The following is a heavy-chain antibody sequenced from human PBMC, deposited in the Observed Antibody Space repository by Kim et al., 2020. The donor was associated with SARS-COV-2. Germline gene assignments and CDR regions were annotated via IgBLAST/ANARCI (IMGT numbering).Heavy chain of an antibody. CDR3: ARNYYDGSGRLDY. D-gene: IGHD3-22*01. J-gene: IGHJ4*02. Sequence: YADAGKGRFIISRDNSKNTLYLQVNSLRTEDTALYYGARNYYDGSGRLDYWGQGTLVTVSS. V-gene: IGHV3-30*14.